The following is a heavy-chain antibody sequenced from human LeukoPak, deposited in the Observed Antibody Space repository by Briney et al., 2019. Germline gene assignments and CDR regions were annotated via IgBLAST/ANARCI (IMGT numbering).Heavy chain of an antibody. CDR1: GYSFTSYW. CDR3: AKQLVAVSDAFDI. J-gene: IGHJ3*02. V-gene: IGHV5-51*01. D-gene: IGHD6-13*01. CDR2: IYPGDSDT. Sequence: GESLKISCKGSGYSFTSYWIGWVRQMPGKGLEWMGIIYPGDSDTRYSPSFQGQVTISADKSISTAYLQWSSLKASDTAMYYCAKQLVAVSDAFDIWGQGTMVTVSS.